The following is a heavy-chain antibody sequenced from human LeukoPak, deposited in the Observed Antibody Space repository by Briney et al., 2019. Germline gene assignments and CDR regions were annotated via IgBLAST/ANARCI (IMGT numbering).Heavy chain of an antibody. Sequence: PSETLSLTCTVSGYSISSGYYWGWIRQPPGKGLEWIGSIYHSGSTYYNPSPKSRVTISVDTSKNQFSLKLSSVTAADTAVYYCARDFSGSYLGAFDIWGQGTMVTVSS. CDR2: IYHSGST. V-gene: IGHV4-38-2*02. CDR3: ARDFSGSYLGAFDI. D-gene: IGHD1-26*01. CDR1: GYSISSGYY. J-gene: IGHJ3*02.